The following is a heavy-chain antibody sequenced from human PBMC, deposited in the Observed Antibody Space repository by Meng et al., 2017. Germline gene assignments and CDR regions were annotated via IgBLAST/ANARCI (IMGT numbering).Heavy chain of an antibody. CDR2: ISGSGGST. J-gene: IGHJ4*02. D-gene: IGHD2-15*01. CDR1: GFTFSSYA. Sequence: GESLKISCAASGFTFSSYAMSWVRQAPGKGLEWVSAISGSGGSTYYADSVKGRFTISRDNSKNTLYLQTNSLRAEDTAVYYCAKDTPYCSGGSCDGDYWGQGTLVTVSS. V-gene: IGHV3-23*01. CDR3: AKDTPYCSGGSCDGDY.